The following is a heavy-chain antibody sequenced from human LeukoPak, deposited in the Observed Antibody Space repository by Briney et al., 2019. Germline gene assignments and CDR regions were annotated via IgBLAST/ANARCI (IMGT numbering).Heavy chain of an antibody. CDR1: GFTFSSYG. J-gene: IGHJ4*02. CDR3: ARDLYYGSGSCYSGILDY. CDR2: IWYDGSNK. Sequence: PGGSLRLSCAASGFTFSSYGMHWVRQAPGKGLEWVAVIWYDGSNKYYADSVKGRFTISRDNSKNTLYLQMNSLRAEDTAVYYCARDLYYGSGSCYSGILDYWGQGTLVTVSS. V-gene: IGHV3-33*01. D-gene: IGHD3-10*01.